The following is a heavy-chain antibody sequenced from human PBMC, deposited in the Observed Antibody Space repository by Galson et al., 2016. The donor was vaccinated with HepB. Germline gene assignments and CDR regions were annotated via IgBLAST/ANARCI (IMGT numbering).Heavy chain of an antibody. Sequence: SLRLSCAASGFTFTNYGMSWVRQAPGKGLEWVSSISNSGVSTFYADSVKGRFTISRDTSKNTVFLQMNSLRAEDTALYYCARGFGGATGDFWGQGTLVTVSS. V-gene: IGHV3-23*01. CDR1: GFTFTNYG. CDR3: ARGFGGATGDF. J-gene: IGHJ4*02. CDR2: ISNSGVST. D-gene: IGHD3-16*01.